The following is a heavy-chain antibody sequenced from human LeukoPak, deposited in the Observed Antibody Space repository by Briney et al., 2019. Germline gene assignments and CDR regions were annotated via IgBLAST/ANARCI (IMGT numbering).Heavy chain of an antibody. CDR1: GYTFISYG. CDR2: INPSGGST. V-gene: IGHV1-46*01. CDR3: ARGVFGELEKLMFQH. D-gene: IGHD3-10*02. Sequence: ASVKVSCKASGYTFISYGVTWVRQAPGQGLEWMGIINPSGGSTSYPQKFQDRVTMTRDTSTSTVYMELSSLKSDDTAIYYCARGVFGELEKLMFQHWGQGTLVTVSS. J-gene: IGHJ1*01.